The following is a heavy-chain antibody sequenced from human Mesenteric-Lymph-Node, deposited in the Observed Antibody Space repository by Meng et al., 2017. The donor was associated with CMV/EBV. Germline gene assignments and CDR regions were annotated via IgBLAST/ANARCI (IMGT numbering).Heavy chain of an antibody. CDR1: TFTSFA. CDR3: ARDPGYGSGSYYIPNWFDP. CDR2: INTNTGNP. Sequence: TFTSFAMNWGRQAPGQGLEWMGWINTNTGNPTYAQGFTGRFVFSLDTSVSTAYLQISSLKAEDTAMYYCARDPGYGSGSYYIPNWFDPWGQGTLVTVSS. D-gene: IGHD3-10*01. V-gene: IGHV7-4-1*02. J-gene: IGHJ5*02.